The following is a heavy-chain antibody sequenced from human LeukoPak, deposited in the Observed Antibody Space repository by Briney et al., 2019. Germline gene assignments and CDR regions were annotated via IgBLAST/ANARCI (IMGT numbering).Heavy chain of an antibody. CDR1: GLTFSRHW. D-gene: IGHD3-16*01. J-gene: IGHJ3*01. Sequence: PGGSLRLSCAASGLTFSRHWMFWVRQVPGKGLVWVSQIDRDGKPTGYADSVNGRFTISRDNAKNTVYLQMNSLRAEDTAVYYCARRRERGASDAFAFWGQGTMVTVSS. CDR2: IDRDGKPT. V-gene: IGHV3-74*01. CDR3: ARRRERGASDAFAF.